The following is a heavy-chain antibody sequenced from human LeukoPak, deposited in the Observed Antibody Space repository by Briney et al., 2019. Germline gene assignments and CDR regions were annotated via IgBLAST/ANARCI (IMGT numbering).Heavy chain of an antibody. CDR2: IYYSGST. J-gene: IGHJ4*02. V-gene: IGHV4-30-4*01. CDR1: GGSISSGDYY. Sequence: PSETLSLTCTVSGGSISSGDYYWSWIRQPPGKGLEWIGYIYYSGSTYYNPSLKSRVTISVDTSKNQFSLKLSSVTAADTAVYYCARHQWLGPFDYWGQGTLVTVSS. D-gene: IGHD6-19*01. CDR3: ARHQWLGPFDY.